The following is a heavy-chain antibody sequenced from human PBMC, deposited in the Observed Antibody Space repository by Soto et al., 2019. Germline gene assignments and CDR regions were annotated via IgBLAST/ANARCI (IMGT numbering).Heavy chain of an antibody. Sequence: QVQLQESGPGLVKPSQTLSLICTVSGGFISNGGYYWTWIRQHPGKGLEWIGYIYYSGSTYYNPSLKSRITISVDPSKNQFSLKLNSVTAADTAVYYCARDEYGSGRYWVYWGQGTLVTVSS. CDR1: GGFISNGGYY. CDR2: IYYSGST. CDR3: ARDEYGSGRYWVY. D-gene: IGHD3-10*01. V-gene: IGHV4-31*03. J-gene: IGHJ4*02.